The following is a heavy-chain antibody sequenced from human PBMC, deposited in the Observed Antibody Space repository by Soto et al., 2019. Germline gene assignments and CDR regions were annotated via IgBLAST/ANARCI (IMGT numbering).Heavy chain of an antibody. J-gene: IGHJ6*02. V-gene: IGHV5-51*01. CDR3: ARHMEAHSHFYYGLDV. CDR1: GYNFNTYW. CDR2: IYPGDSDT. Sequence: PGESLKISCKGSGYNFNTYWTAWVRQMPGKGLEWMGFIYPGDSDTRYSPSFQGQVTISADKSINTAYLQWRTLKPSDTAIYYCARHMEAHSHFYYGLDVWGQGTTVTVPS. D-gene: IGHD3-10*01.